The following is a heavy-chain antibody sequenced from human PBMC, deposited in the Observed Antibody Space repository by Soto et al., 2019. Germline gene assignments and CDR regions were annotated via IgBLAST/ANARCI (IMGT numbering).Heavy chain of an antibody. CDR3: ARPQMRGSSASFELCDFDI. CDR2: IYWNDDK. D-gene: IGHD2-2*01. J-gene: IGHJ3*02. Sequence: QITLKESGPTLVKPPQTITLTCTFSVVSLSTSVVGVGWIRQPPRKALEWLALIYWNDDKRYSPYLKSRLTITRDTSKNQVVLTMTTVDPVETARYYCARPQMRGSSASFELCDFDIWGQGTMVSVSS. V-gene: IGHV2-5*01. CDR1: VVSLSTSVVG.